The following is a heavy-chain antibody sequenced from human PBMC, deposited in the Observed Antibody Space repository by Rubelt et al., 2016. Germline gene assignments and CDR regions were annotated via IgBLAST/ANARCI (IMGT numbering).Heavy chain of an antibody. CDR1: GGSISPFS. J-gene: IGHJ4*02. Sequence: VQLLQSGPGLVKPSETLSLTCTVSGGSISPFSWSWIRQPPGKGLEWLGYMYYTGNTNYNSSLRSRLPIPLDTSGNRVSLTLTSVTAADTAMYYCARHQGDLFEIDYWGQGTLVTVSP. D-gene: IGHD3-16*01. CDR2: MYYTGNT. V-gene: IGHV4-59*08. CDR3: ARHQGDLFEIDY.